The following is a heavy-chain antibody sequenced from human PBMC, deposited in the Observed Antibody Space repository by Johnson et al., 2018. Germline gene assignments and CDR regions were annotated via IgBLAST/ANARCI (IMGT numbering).Heavy chain of an antibody. CDR1: GFTFSSYS. J-gene: IGHJ1*01. Sequence: VQLVQSGGGLVKPGGSLRLSCAASGFTFSSYSMSWVRQAPGKGLEWVSAISGSGGSTYYADSVKGRFTISRDNSKNTLYLQMNSLRAEDTAVYYCAKDQVRKYQLLLYFQHWGQGTLVTVSS. CDR2: ISGSGGST. CDR3: AKDQVRKYQLLLYFQH. D-gene: IGHD2-2*01. V-gene: IGHV3-23*04.